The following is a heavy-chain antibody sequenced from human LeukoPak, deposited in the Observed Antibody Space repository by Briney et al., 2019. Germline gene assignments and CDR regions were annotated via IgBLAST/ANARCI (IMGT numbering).Heavy chain of an antibody. V-gene: IGHV1-18*01. Sequence: ASVKVSCKASGYTFTSYGISWVRQAPGQGLEWMGWISAHNGNTNYAQKLQGRVTMTTDTSTSTAYMELRSLRSDDTAVYYCARTEYYYDSSGYYLLDYWGQGTLVTVSS. D-gene: IGHD3-22*01. J-gene: IGHJ4*02. CDR2: ISAHNGNT. CDR1: GYTFTSYG. CDR3: ARTEYYYDSSGYYLLDY.